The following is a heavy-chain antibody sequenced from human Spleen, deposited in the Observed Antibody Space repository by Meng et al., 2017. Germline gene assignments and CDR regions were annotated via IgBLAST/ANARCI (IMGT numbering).Heavy chain of an antibody. CDR1: GFSLRTSGVG. CDR3: AHRAVAGSFEYFQH. Sequence: PLKESGPPPVKPTQSLTLPCTFSGFSLRTSGVGVGWIRQPPGKALEWLALIYWDDDKRYSPSLKSRLTITKDNSKNQVVLTMTNMDSVDTATYYCAHRAVAGSFEYFQHWGQGTLVTVSS. J-gene: IGHJ1*01. CDR2: IYWDDDK. D-gene: IGHD6-19*01. V-gene: IGHV2-5*02.